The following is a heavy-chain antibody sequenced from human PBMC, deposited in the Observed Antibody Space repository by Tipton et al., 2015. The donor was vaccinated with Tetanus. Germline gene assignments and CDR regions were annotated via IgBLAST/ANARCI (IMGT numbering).Heavy chain of an antibody. CDR1: GYTFISHY. CDR3: ASGSSIRHGLDV. Sequence: QLVQSGAEMEKPGASLKLSCKASGYTFISHYVHWVRQAPGQGLEWMGGINPSGGLTTYAQKFQGRLTLTKDTSTTTVYMELNSLRSEDTAVYYCASGSSIRHGLDVWGHGTTVIVSS. V-gene: IGHV1-46*01. CDR2: INPSGGLT. D-gene: IGHD1-14*01. J-gene: IGHJ6*01.